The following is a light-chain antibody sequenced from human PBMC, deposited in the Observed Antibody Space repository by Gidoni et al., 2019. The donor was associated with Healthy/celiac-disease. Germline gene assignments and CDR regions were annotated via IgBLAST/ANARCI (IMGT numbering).Light chain of an antibody. J-gene: IGLJ2*01. CDR3: CSYAGSVV. CDR2: DVS. Sequence: QSALTQPRSVSGSPGQSVTISCTGTSSDDGGYNYVPWYQQHPGKAPKLMLYDVSKRPSGVPDRFSGSKSGNTASLTISGLQAEDEADYYCCSYAGSVVFGGGTKLTVL. CDR1: SSDDGGYNY. V-gene: IGLV2-11*01.